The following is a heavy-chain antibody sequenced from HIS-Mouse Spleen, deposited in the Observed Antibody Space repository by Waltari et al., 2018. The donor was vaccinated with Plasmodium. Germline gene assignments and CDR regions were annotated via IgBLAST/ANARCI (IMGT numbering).Heavy chain of an antibody. D-gene: IGHD6-19*01. CDR2: IYYSGST. CDR1: GGSISSYY. J-gene: IGHJ6*02. CDR3: ARVAGIAVAGSFGMDV. V-gene: IGHV4-59*01. Sequence: QVQLQESGPGLVKPSETLSLTCTVSGGSISSYYWSWIRQPPGKGLEWIGYIYYSGSTNYNPYLKSRVTISVDTSKNQFSLKLSSVTAADTAVYYCARVAGIAVAGSFGMDVWGQGTTVTVSS.